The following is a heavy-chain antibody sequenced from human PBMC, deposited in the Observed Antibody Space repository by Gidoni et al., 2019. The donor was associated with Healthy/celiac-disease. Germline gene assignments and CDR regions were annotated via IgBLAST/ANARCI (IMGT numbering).Heavy chain of an antibody. CDR3: ARYSSSWPFDY. V-gene: IGHV4-34*01. CDR2: INHSGST. CDR1: GGSFSGYY. J-gene: IGHJ4*02. D-gene: IGHD6-13*01. Sequence: QVQLQQWGAGLLKPSETLSLTCAVYGGSFSGYYWSWIRQPPGKGLEWIGEINHSGSTNYNPSLKSRVTISVDTSKNQFSLKLSSVTAADTAVYYCARYSSSWPFDYWGQGTLVTVSS.